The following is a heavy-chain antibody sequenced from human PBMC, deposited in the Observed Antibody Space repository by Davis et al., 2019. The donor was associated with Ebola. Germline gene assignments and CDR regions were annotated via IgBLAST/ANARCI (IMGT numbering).Heavy chain of an antibody. CDR1: GFSFSSYA. V-gene: IGHV3-30-3*01. D-gene: IGHD1-20*01. Sequence: GESLKISCAASGFSFSSYAMHWVRQAPGKGLEWVAVISYDGSNKYYADSVKGRFTISRDNSKNTLYLQMNSLRAEDTAVYYCACPMTITGTRDWFDPLGQGTLVTVSS. CDR2: ISYDGSNK. CDR3: ACPMTITGTRDWFDP. J-gene: IGHJ5*02.